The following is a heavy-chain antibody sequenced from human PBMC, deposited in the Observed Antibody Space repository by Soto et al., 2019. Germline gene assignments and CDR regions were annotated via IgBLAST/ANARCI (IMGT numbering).Heavy chain of an antibody. CDR2: IRSKANSYAT. CDR3: TRHRPLERWFDP. J-gene: IGHJ5*02. Sequence: GGSLRLSCAASGFTFSGSAMHWVRQASGKGLEWVGRIRSKANSYATAYAASVKGRFTISRYDSKNTAYLQMNSLKTEDTAVYYCTRHRPLERWFDPWGQGTLVTVSS. V-gene: IGHV3-73*01. CDR1: GFTFSGSA. D-gene: IGHD1-1*01.